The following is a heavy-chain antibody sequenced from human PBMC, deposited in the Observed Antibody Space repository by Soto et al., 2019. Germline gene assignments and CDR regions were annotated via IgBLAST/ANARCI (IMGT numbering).Heavy chain of an antibody. J-gene: IGHJ4*02. D-gene: IGHD4-17*01. CDR1: GFTFNNYG. Sequence: LRLSCAASGFTFNNYGISWVRQAPGKGLEWVSAITDSGGSTYYADSVKGRFTISRDNSKNTVYLQMNSLRAEDTAVYYCAKAATVVTLYYFDYWGQGTLVTVSS. CDR2: ITDSGGST. V-gene: IGHV3-23*01. CDR3: AKAATVVTLYYFDY.